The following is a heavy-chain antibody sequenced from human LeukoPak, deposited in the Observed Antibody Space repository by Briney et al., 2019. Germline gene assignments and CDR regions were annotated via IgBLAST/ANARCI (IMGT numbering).Heavy chain of an antibody. J-gene: IGHJ3*02. D-gene: IGHD6-13*01. CDR1: GFIFSTCA. Sequence: GGSLRLSCTASGFIFSTCAMSWVRQAPAKELEWVSAISGSGGTTYYADSVKGRFTISRDNSKNTLFLQMNSLRAEDTAVYYCAKDRSSSSWFDGYDIWGQGTMVTVSS. CDR2: ISGSGGTT. V-gene: IGHV3-23*01. CDR3: AKDRSSSSWFDGYDI.